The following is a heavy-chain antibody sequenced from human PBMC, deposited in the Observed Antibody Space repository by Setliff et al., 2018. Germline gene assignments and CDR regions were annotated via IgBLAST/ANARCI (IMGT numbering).Heavy chain of an antibody. CDR3: ARQAVAGNDAFDI. J-gene: IGHJ3*02. Sequence: PGESLKISCMGSGYSFTSYWVGWVRQMPGKGLEWMGIIYPGDSDTRYSPSFQVQVTISADKSISTAYLQWSSLKASDTAMYYCARQAVAGNDAFDIWGQGTMVTVSS. CDR2: IYPGDSDT. D-gene: IGHD6-19*01. V-gene: IGHV5-51*01. CDR1: GYSFTSYW.